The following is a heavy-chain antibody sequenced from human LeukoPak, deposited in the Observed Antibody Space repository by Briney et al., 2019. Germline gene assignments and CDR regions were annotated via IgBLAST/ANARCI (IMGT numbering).Heavy chain of an antibody. D-gene: IGHD1-26*01. J-gene: IGHJ2*01. CDR3: ARDTVGANYWYFDL. V-gene: IGHV4-59*01. CDR1: GGSISSYY. CDR2: IYYSGST. Sequence: SETLSLTCTVSGGSISSYYWSWIRQPPGKGLEWIGYIYYSGSTNYNPSLKSRVTISVDTSKNQFSLKLSSVTAADTAVYYCARDTVGANYWYFDLWGRGTLVTVSS.